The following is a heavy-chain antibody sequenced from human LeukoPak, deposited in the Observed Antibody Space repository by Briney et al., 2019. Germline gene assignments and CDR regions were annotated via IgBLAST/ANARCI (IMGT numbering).Heavy chain of an antibody. CDR3: ARVGYTFSIHAWTRIGLGAYGTKNYYYMDV. D-gene: IGHD2/OR15-2a*01. CDR2: INPRGGT. CDR1: GGSFSDYS. V-gene: IGHV4-34*01. Sequence: SETLSLTCAVYGGSFSDYSWTWIRQPPGKGLEWIGEINPRGGTNHNPSLMSRVSMSVDTSKNQIFLRVSSVTAADTAVYYCARVGYTFSIHAWTRIGLGAYGTKNYYYMDVWGKGTTATVSS. J-gene: IGHJ6*03.